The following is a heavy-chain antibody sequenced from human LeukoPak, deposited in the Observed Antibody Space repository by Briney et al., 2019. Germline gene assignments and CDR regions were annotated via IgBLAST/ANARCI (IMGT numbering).Heavy chain of an antibody. J-gene: IGHJ4*02. V-gene: IGHV1-18*04. CDR3: ARDYSGSYQGY. Sequence: ASVKVSCKASGYTFTGYYMHWVRQAPGQGLEWMGWISAYNGNTNYAQKLQGRVTMTTDTSTSTAYMELRSLRSDDTAVYYCARDYSGSYQGYWGQGTLVTVSS. CDR2: ISAYNGNT. CDR1: GYTFTGYY. D-gene: IGHD1-26*01.